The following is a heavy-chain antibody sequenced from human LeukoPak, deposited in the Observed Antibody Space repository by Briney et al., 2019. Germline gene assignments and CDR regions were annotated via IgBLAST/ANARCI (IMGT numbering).Heavy chain of an antibody. CDR2: IYSGGST. J-gene: IGHJ4*02. D-gene: IGHD4-17*01. Sequence: GGSLRLSCAASGFTFSQYSINWVRQAPGKGLEWVSVIYSGGSTYYADSVKGRFTISRDNSKNTLYLQMNSLRAEDTAVYYCARVYGRGYWGQGTLVTVSS. CDR3: ARVYGRGY. V-gene: IGHV3-53*01. CDR1: GFTFSQYS.